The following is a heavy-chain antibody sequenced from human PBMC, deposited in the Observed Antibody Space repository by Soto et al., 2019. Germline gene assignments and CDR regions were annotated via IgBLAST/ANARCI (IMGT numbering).Heavy chain of an antibody. CDR2: INHSGRT. CDR3: ARASNKRGYSSGPDY. D-gene: IGHD5-18*01. CDR1: GGSFSGYY. Sequence: QVQLQQWGAGLLKPSETLALTCAVYGGSFSGYYWTWIRQPPGKEREWIGEINHSGRTNCNPSFKSRLTISVDKSKNQFSLKLSSGTAADKAVYYCARASNKRGYSSGPDYWGQGTLVTVSS. J-gene: IGHJ4*02. V-gene: IGHV4-34*01.